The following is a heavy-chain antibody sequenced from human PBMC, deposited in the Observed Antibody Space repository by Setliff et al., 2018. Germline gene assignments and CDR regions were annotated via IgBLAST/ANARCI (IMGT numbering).Heavy chain of an antibody. CDR2: IYYSGST. V-gene: IGHV4-59*01. CDR3: ARDHRGGYNAPYYYYYMDV. CDR1: GGSISSYY. Sequence: PSETLSLTCTVSGGSISSYYWSWIRQPPGKGLEWIGYIYYSGSTNYNPSLKSRVTISVDTSKNQLSLKLNSVTAADTAVYYCARDHRGGYNAPYYYYYMDVWGKGTTVTVSS. J-gene: IGHJ6*03. D-gene: IGHD5-12*01.